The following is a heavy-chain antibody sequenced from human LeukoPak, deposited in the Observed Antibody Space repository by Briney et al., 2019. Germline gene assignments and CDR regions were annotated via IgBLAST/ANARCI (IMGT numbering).Heavy chain of an antibody. CDR1: GFTFSSYA. CDR2: IYYSGST. D-gene: IGHD6-6*01. Sequence: GSLRLSCAASGFTFSSYAMSWVRQPPGKGLEWIGSIYYSGSTYYNPSLKSRVTISVDTSKNQFSLKLSSVTAADTAVYYCAIRSSGTDQDYWGQGTLVTVSS. CDR3: AIRSSGTDQDY. J-gene: IGHJ4*02. V-gene: IGHV4-38-2*01.